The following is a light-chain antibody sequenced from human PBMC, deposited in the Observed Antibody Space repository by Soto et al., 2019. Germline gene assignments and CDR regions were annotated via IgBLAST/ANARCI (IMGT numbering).Light chain of an antibody. Sequence: DIQMTQSPSTLSASVGGRVTITCRASQSINSWLAWYQQKPGKAPNLLIYKASTLKSGVPSRFSGSGSGTEFTLTISSLQPDDFATYYCQHYNSYSEAFGQGTKVDIK. V-gene: IGKV1-5*03. CDR2: KAS. J-gene: IGKJ1*01. CDR3: QHYNSYSEA. CDR1: QSINSW.